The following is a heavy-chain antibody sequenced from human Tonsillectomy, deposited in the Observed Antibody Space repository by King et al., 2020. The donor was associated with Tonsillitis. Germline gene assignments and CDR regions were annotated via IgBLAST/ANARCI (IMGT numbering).Heavy chain of an antibody. Sequence: VQLQQWGAGLLKPSETLSLTCAVYGGPFSGFYWSWIRQPPGKGLEWTGEINHSGSTNYNPSLKSRVTISVDTSKNQFSLKLSSVTAADTAMYYCARCNYGDRDAFDIWGQGTMVTVSS. V-gene: IGHV4-34*01. CDR3: ARCNYGDRDAFDI. CDR1: GGPFSGFY. J-gene: IGHJ3*02. D-gene: IGHD4-17*01. CDR2: INHSGST.